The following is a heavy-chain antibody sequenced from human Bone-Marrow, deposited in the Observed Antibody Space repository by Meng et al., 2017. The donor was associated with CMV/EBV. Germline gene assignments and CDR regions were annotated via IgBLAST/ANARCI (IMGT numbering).Heavy chain of an antibody. CDR1: GGSISSSSYY. CDR3: AREPQSIVVVPAAINYFDY. Sequence: GSLRLSCTVPGGSISSSSYYWGWIRQPPGKGLEWIGSIYYSGSTYYNPSLKSRVTISVDTSKNQFSLKLSSVTAADTAVYYCAREPQSIVVVPAAINYFDYWGQGTLVTVSS. J-gene: IGHJ4*02. D-gene: IGHD2-2*01. V-gene: IGHV4-39*07. CDR2: IYYSGST.